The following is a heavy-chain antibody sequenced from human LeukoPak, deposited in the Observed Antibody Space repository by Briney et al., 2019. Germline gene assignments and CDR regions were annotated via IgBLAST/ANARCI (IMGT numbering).Heavy chain of an antibody. CDR1: GFTFTNAW. J-gene: IGHJ4*02. CDR2: IKSKTDGGTT. D-gene: IGHD2-2*01. CDR3: TTDIVVVPAAISVWNVSGY. V-gene: IGHV3-15*07. Sequence: PGGSLRLSCAASGFTFTNAWMNWVRQAPGKGLEWVGRIKSKTDGGTTDYAAPVKGRFTISRDDSKNTLYLQMNSLKTEDTAVYYCTTDIVVVPAAISVWNVSGYWGQGTLVTVSS.